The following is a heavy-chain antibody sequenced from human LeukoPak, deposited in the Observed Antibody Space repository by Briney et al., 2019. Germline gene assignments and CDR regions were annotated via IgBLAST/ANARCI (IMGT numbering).Heavy chain of an antibody. CDR2: VDPSDSYT. CDR3: ASRFRDDVFDI. CDR1: GYSFTSYW. V-gene: IGHV5-10-1*01. J-gene: IGHJ3*02. Sequence: GESLKISCKGSGYSFTSYWISWVRQMPGKGLEWMGRVDPSDSYTNYSPSFQGHVSIPADKSISTAYLHWPSLNASGTAMYYCASRFRDDVFDIWGQGTMVTVSS. D-gene: IGHD3-10*01.